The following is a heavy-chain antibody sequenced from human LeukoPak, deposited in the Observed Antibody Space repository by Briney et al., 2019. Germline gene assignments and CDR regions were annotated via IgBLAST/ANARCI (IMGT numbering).Heavy chain of an antibody. J-gene: IGHJ4*02. D-gene: IGHD3-9*01. V-gene: IGHV3-23*01. CDR3: AKATVYDIPTY. CDR2: ISGSGDYT. CDR1: GFTFSSHG. Sequence: PGGSLRLSCAASGFTFSSHGMSWVRQAPGKGLEWVSTISGSGDYTYYADSVKGRFTISRDNSKNTLYLQMNSLRAEDTAVYYCAKATVYDIPTYWGQGTLVTVSS.